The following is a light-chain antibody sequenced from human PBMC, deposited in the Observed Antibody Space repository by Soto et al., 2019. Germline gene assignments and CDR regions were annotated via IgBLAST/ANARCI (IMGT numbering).Light chain of an antibody. V-gene: IGLV1-40*01. Sequence: QSVLTQPPSVSGAPGQRVTISCTGSSSNIGAGHDVHWYQHLPGTAPKLLIYGNNNRPSGVPDRFSGSKSATSASLAITGLQAEDEADYYCQSYDSSLSGSVFGGGTKLTVL. CDR3: QSYDSSLSGSV. CDR2: GNN. CDR1: SSNIGAGHD. J-gene: IGLJ3*02.